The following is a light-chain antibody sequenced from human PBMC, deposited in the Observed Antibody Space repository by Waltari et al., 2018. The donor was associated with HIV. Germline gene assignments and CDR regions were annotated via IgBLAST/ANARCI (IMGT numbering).Light chain of an antibody. V-gene: IGKV3-15*01. CDR2: GAS. CDR3: QQYNNWPFT. J-gene: IGKJ4*01. Sequence: EILMTQSPATLSVSPGERATLSCRASQSVSSDLAWYQQKPGQAPRLLINGASTRATGIPARFSGSGSGTEFTLTISSLQSEDFAVYYCQQYNNWPFTFGGGTKVEIK. CDR1: QSVSSD.